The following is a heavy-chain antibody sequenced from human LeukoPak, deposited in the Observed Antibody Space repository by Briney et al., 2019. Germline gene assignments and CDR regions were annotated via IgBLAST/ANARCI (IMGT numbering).Heavy chain of an antibody. D-gene: IGHD3-10*01. CDR3: AKGHHYGSGSYWV. CDR1: GFTFSSYA. J-gene: IGHJ4*02. CDR2: INSSGT. Sequence: PGGSLRLSCAASGFTFSSYAMTWVRQAPGKGLQWVSAINSSGTYYADSVKGRFTISRDNSKNTLYLQMNSLRAEDTAVYYCAKGHHYGSGSYWVWGQGTLVTVSS. V-gene: IGHV3-23*01.